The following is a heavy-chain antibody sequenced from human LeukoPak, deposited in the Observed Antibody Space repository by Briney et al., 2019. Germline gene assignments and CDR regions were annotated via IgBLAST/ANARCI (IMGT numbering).Heavy chain of an antibody. CDR1: GFTFSNHA. CDR2: ITTSGDST. V-gene: IGHV3-23*01. Sequence: GSLRLSCAASGFTFSNHAMTWVRQAPGKGLEWVSLITTSGDSTYYADSVKGRFTISRDNSKNTLYLQMNNLRAEDTAVYYCAKDLDSSSWPYWYFDLWGRGTLVTVSS. CDR3: AKDLDSSSWPYWYFDL. D-gene: IGHD6-13*01. J-gene: IGHJ2*01.